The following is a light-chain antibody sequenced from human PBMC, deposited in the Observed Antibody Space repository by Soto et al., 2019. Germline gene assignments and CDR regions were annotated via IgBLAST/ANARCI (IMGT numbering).Light chain of an antibody. CDR3: SSYTSSSSLYV. Sequence: QSAPTQPPSESGSPGQSITISCTGSRSDIGGHNYVSWYHQLPGKAAKLLMYVVSVRPSRITGRFSGSKSGISASLSISGLQSVDEAVYYCSSYTSSSSLYVFGSGTKVTVL. CDR1: RSDIGGHNY. V-gene: IGLV2-14*01. CDR2: VVS. J-gene: IGLJ1*01.